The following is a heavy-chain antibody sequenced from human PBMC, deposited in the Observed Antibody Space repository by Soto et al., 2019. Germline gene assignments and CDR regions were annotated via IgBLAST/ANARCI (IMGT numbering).Heavy chain of an antibody. CDR3: ARDGYCSGGTCYDPTLDY. J-gene: IGHJ4*02. CDR2: ISAYNGDT. D-gene: IGHD2-15*01. CDR1: GNSCTTCG. V-gene: IGHV1-18*01. Sequence: XSVKGSCGASGNSCTTCGIRWVRQAPGQGLEWMGWISAYNGDTNYAQNFQGRVTMTTDTSMSIVYMELRSLRSDDTAVYYCARDGYCSGGTCYDPTLDYWGQGTLVTVPS.